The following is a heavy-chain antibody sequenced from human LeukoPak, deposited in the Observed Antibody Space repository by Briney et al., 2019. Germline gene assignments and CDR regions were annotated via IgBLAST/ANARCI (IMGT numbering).Heavy chain of an antibody. CDR3: ARDRIYGESRFDY. D-gene: IGHD3-10*01. V-gene: IGHV1-18*01. Sequence: ASVTVSCKASGYTFTTSGISWVRQAPGQGLEWMGWISTYNSNTNYAQKLQDRVTMTADTSTSTAYMELRSLRFDDTAVYYCARDRIYGESRFDYWGQGTLVTVSS. CDR2: ISTYNSNT. CDR1: GYTFTTSG. J-gene: IGHJ4*02.